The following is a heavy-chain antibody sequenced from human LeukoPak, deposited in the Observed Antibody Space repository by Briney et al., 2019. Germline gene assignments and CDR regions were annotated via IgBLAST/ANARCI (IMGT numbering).Heavy chain of an antibody. D-gene: IGHD3-10*01. Sequence: ASVKVSCKASGYTFTSYDINWVRQATGQGLEWMGWMNPNSGNTGYAQKFQGRVTTTRNTSISTAYMELSSLRSEDTAVYYCARTMVRGVIIKRVWFDPWGQGTLVTVSS. CDR3: ARTMVRGVIIKRVWFDP. CDR2: MNPNSGNT. V-gene: IGHV1-8*01. CDR1: GYTFTSYD. J-gene: IGHJ5*02.